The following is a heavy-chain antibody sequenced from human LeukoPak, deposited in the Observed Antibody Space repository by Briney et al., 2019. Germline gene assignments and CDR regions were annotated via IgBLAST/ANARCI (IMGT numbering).Heavy chain of an antibody. CDR3: AGGRFLEWLFLDY. CDR2: IIPIFGTA. Sequence: SVKVSCKASGGTFSSYAISWVRQAPGQGLEWVGRIIPIFGTANYAQKFQGRVTITTDESTSTAYMELSSLRSEDTAVYYCAGGRFLEWLFLDYWGQGTLVTVSS. CDR1: GGTFSSYA. D-gene: IGHD3-3*01. V-gene: IGHV1-69*05. J-gene: IGHJ4*02.